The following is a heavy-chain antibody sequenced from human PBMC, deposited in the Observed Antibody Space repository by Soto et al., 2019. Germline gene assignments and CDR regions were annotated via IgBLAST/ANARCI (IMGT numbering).Heavy chain of an antibody. Sequence: QVHLVQSGAEVKEPGASVKVSCKASGYSFTDYYIHWVRQAPGQGLEWMGWMNPNSDGANYAQNFRGRVTMTRDKSIRTAYMEVNRLTSDDTAVYFCARGGGSGWHGDWFDPWGHGTLVTVSS. CDR1: GYSFTDYY. D-gene: IGHD6-19*01. CDR3: ARGGGSGWHGDWFDP. J-gene: IGHJ5*02. CDR2: MNPNSDGA. V-gene: IGHV1-2*02.